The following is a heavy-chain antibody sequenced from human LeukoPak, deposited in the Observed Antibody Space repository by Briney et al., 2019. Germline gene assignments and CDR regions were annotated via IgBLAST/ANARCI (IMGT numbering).Heavy chain of an antibody. CDR2: IYYSGST. V-gene: IGHV4-39*01. D-gene: IGHD3-22*01. J-gene: IGHJ4*02. CDR3: ARGWSYYDSSGYHLTAYYFDY. Sequence: SETLSLTCTVSGGSISSSSYYWGWIRQPPGTGLEWIGSIYYSGSTYYNPSLKSRVTISVDTSKNQFSLKLSSVTAADTAVYYCARGWSYYDSSGYHLTAYYFDYWGQGTLVTVSS. CDR1: GGSISSSSYY.